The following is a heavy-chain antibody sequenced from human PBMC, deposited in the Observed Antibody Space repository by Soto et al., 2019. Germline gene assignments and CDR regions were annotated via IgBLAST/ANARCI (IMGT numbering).Heavy chain of an antibody. CDR1: GFTFNSYA. D-gene: IGHD3-22*01. Sequence: GGSLRLSCAASGFTFNSYAMAWVRQAPGKGLEWVSAISGSVGTTYYADSVKGRFTISRDNSKNTLYLQMNSLRAEDTALYYCAKDRFLPSDSRGYLFDYWGQGTLVPSPQ. V-gene: IGHV3-23*01. CDR3: AKDRFLPSDSRGYLFDY. J-gene: IGHJ4*02. CDR2: ISGSVGTT.